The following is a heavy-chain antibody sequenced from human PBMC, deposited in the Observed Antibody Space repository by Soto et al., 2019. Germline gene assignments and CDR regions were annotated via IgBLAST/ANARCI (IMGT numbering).Heavy chain of an antibody. CDR3: GYCWLH. D-gene: IGHD2-21*01. CDR2: IKPDGGEK. V-gene: IGHV3-7*01. CDR1: GITFSDYW. J-gene: IGHJ4*02. Sequence: EVQLVESGGGLVQPGGSLRLSCAFSGITFSDYWMSWVRQAPGKGLEWVANIKPDGGEKDYVDSVKGRFTISRDNAKNSLYLQMNSLRAEDTAVYYCGYCWLHWGQGALVTVSS.